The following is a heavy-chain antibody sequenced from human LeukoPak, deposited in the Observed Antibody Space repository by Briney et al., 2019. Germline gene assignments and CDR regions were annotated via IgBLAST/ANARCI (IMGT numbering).Heavy chain of an antibody. Sequence: PSETLSLTCTVSGGSISSGGYYWSWIRQHPGKGLEWIGYIYYSGSTNYNPSLKSRVTISVDTSKNQFSLKLSSVTAADTAVYYCAREDIVVVREGAHYYYGMDVWGQGTTVTVSS. CDR1: GGSISSGGYY. CDR2: IYYSGST. V-gene: IGHV4-31*03. J-gene: IGHJ6*02. D-gene: IGHD2-15*01. CDR3: AREDIVVVREGAHYYYGMDV.